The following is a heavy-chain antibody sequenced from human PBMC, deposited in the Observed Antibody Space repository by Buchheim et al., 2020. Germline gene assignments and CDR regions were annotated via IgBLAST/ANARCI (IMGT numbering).Heavy chain of an antibody. V-gene: IGHV4-59*08. CDR2: IHKSGST. CDR1: GGSISGDS. J-gene: IGHJ4*02. CDR3: ARHKGSPYSGCLEY. D-gene: IGHD5-12*01. Sequence: QVQLQESGPGLVKPSETLALTCTVSGGSISGDSWSWLRQPPGKGMEWIGYIHKSGSTNYNPSLKSRVILSRDTSTNQFSVNLSSVTAADTAEYYCARHKGSPYSGCLEYWGQGTL.